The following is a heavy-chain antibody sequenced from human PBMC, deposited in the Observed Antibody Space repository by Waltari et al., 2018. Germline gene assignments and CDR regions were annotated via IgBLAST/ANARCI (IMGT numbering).Heavy chain of an antibody. J-gene: IGHJ4*02. CDR3: ARYLTGVRGVFDY. D-gene: IGHD3-10*01. Sequence: EVQLVESGGGLIQPGGSLRLSCAASGFTVSSNYMRWVRQAPGKGLEGVSVIYSGGSTYYADSVKGRFTISRDNSKNTLYLQMNSLRAEDTAVYYCARYLTGVRGVFDYWGQGTLVTVSS. CDR2: IYSGGST. CDR1: GFTVSSNY. V-gene: IGHV3-53*01.